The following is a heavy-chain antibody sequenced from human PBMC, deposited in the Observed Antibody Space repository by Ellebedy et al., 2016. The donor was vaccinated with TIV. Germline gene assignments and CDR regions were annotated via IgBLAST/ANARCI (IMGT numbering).Heavy chain of an antibody. D-gene: IGHD7-27*01. CDR2: IGSRSEYK. V-gene: IGHV3-23*01. J-gene: IGHJ3*02. CDR3: AKESGDGAFDI. Sequence: GESLKISCAASGFSFSTYAMAWVRQAPGKGLEWLSAIGSRSEYKFYTDSVKGRFTIARDNSKNTLWLQMYSLRDEDTAVYYCAKESGDGAFDIWGQGTMVTVSS. CDR1: GFSFSTYA.